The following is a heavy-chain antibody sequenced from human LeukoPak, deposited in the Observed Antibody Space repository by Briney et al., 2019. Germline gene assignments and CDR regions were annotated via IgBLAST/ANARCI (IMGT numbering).Heavy chain of an antibody. V-gene: IGHV4-59*01. Sequence: SETLSLTCTVSGGSISSYYWSWIRQPPGKGLEWIGYIYYSGSTNYNPSLKSRVTISVDTSKNQFSLKLSSVTAADTAVYYCARRHRKNWNYGPYYYYYMDVWGKGTTVTVSS. D-gene: IGHD1-7*01. CDR1: GGSISSYY. CDR3: ARRHRKNWNYGPYYYYYMDV. J-gene: IGHJ6*03. CDR2: IYYSGST.